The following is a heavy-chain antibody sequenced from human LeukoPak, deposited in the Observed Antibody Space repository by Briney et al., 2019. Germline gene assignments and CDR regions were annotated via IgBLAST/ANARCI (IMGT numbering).Heavy chain of an antibody. D-gene: IGHD1-26*01. CDR3: ARDRVGITGNWFDP. CDR2: ISAYNGNT. V-gene: IGHV1-18*01. Sequence: GASVKVSCKASGYTFINDAISWVRQAPGQGLECIGWISAYNGNTNYAQNLQDRLNLTRDTSTGTVYMELRGLRPDDTAVYYCARDRVGITGNWFDPWGQGTLVTVSS. CDR1: GYTFINDA. J-gene: IGHJ5*02.